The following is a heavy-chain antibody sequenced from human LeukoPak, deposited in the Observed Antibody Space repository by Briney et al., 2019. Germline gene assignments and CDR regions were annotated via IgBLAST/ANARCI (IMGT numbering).Heavy chain of an antibody. Sequence: PGGSLRLPCAASGFTFSSYGMHWVRQAPGKGLEWVAVISYDGSNKYYADSVKGRFTISRDNSKNTLYLQMNSLRAEDTAVYSCAKDDMITFGGVIATPVYWGQGTLVTVSS. D-gene: IGHD3-16*02. CDR3: AKDDMITFGGVIATPVY. J-gene: IGHJ4*02. CDR2: ISYDGSNK. V-gene: IGHV3-30*18. CDR1: GFTFSSYG.